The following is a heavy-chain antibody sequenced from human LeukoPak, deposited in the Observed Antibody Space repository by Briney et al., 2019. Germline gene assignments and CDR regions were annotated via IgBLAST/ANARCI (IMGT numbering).Heavy chain of an antibody. D-gene: IGHD3-22*01. CDR2: INHSEST. Sequence: EPSETLSLTCAVYGQSFSGYYWSWIRQPPGKGLEWIGEINHSESTNYNPSLKSRVTISVNTSKNQFSLKLSSATAADTAVYYCASPNYDSSGEFDYWGQGTLVTVSS. V-gene: IGHV4-34*01. CDR3: ASPNYDSSGEFDY. CDR1: GQSFSGYY. J-gene: IGHJ4*02.